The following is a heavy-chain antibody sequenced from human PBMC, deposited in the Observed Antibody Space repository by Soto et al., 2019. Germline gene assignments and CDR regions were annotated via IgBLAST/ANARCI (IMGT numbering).Heavy chain of an antibody. J-gene: IGHJ4*02. CDR3: TSPGAYCGGDCYYGGEADY. Sequence: AGGSLRLSCAASGFTFSGSAMHWVRQASGKGLEWVGRIRSKANSYATAYAASVKGSFTISRDDSKNTAYLQMNSLKTEDTAVYYCTSPGAYCGGDCYYGGEADYWGQGTLVTVSS. V-gene: IGHV3-73*01. CDR1: GFTFSGSA. CDR2: IRSKANSYAT. D-gene: IGHD2-21*02.